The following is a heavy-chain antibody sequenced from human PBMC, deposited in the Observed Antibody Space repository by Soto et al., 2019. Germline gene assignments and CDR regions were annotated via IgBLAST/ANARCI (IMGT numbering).Heavy chain of an antibody. CDR1: GFTFSNYN. V-gene: IGHV3-48*02. D-gene: IGHD3-16*01. Sequence: EVQLVESGGGLVQPGGSLRLSCAASGFTFSNYNMNWVRQAPGKGPEWVSYISGGISPIYYADSVKGRFTISRDNAKNSLYLQMNSLTDEETAVYYCARVYGGTYSYYGMDVWGQGTTVTDYS. CDR3: ARVYGGTYSYYGMDV. J-gene: IGHJ6*02. CDR2: ISGGISPI.